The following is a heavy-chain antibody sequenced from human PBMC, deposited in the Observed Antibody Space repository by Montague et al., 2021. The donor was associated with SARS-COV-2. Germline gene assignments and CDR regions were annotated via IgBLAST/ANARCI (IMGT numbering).Heavy chain of an antibody. CDR1: GGSFSDYY. J-gene: IGHJ4*02. D-gene: IGHD4-17*01. V-gene: IGHV4-34*01. CDR2: INHRGSA. Sequence: SETLSLTCAVYGGSFSDYYWSWIRQPPGKGLEWIGEINHRGSANYNEPLKSRLTMSTDTTNNQFSLTLRSWTAAATAVYFCARGTPAGTVFLVLIPTGEYCLDSWGQGTLVTVSS. CDR3: ARGTPAGTVFLVLIPTGEYCLDS.